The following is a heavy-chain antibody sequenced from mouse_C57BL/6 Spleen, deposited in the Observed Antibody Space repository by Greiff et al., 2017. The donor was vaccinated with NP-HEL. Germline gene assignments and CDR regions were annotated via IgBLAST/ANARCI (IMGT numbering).Heavy chain of an antibody. CDR2: IWSGGST. CDR3: ARDDYDSNYYAMDY. CDR1: GFSLTSYG. V-gene: IGHV2-2*01. D-gene: IGHD2-4*01. Sequence: VKLVESGPGLVQPSQSLSITCTVSGFSLTSYGVHWVRQSPGKGLEWLGVIWSGGSTDYTAAFISRLSISKDNSKIQVFFKMNSLQADDTAIYYCARDDYDSNYYAMDYWGQGTSVTVSS. J-gene: IGHJ4*01.